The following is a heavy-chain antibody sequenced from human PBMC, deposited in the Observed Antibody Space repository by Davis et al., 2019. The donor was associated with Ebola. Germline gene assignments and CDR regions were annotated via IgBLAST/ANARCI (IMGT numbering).Heavy chain of an antibody. Sequence: SETLSLTCTVSGGSISSYYWTWIRQPPGKGLEWIAYMYYSGGANYNPSLKSRVTMSVDRSKTQFSLNLSSVTAADTAVYYCARVILGYSSGYRDFYYGLDVWGKGTTVSVSS. CDR1: GGSISSYY. J-gene: IGHJ6*04. CDR3: ARVILGYSSGYRDFYYGLDV. CDR2: MYYSGGA. D-gene: IGHD5-18*01. V-gene: IGHV4-59*12.